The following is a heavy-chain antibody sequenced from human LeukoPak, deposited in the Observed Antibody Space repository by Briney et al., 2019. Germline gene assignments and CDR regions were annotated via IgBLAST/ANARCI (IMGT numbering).Heavy chain of an antibody. CDR1: GFTLSGAW. D-gene: IGHD3-10*01. CDR3: ARVYGPGMDEYFHL. J-gene: IGHJ1*01. CDR2: INDDGTST. V-gene: IGHV3-74*01. Sequence: GGSLRLSCAASGFTLSGAWMHWVRQAPGKGLVWVSRINDDGTSTRYADSVKGRFTISRDNAKDTLYLQMNSLRAEDTAVYYCARVYGPGMDEYFHLWGQGTLVTVSS.